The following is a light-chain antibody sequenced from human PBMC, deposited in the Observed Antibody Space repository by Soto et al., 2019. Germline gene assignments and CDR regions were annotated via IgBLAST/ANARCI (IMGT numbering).Light chain of an antibody. CDR1: QGIRKD. CDR3: LQDDSYPLT. CDR2: AAS. V-gene: IGKV1-6*01. Sequence: AIQMTQSPSSLSASVGDRVTITCRASQGIRKDLSWYQQKPGKAPKLLIYAASSLQSGVPSRFSGSGSGTDFTLTISSLQPEDFATYDCLQDDSYPLTFGGGSKVEIK. J-gene: IGKJ4*01.